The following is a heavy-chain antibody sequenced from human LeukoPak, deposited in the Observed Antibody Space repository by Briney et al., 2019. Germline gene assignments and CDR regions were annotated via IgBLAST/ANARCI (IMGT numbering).Heavy chain of an antibody. CDR1: GFTFSSYA. CDR3: AKRYRSSTSCSLFDY. CDR2: ISGSGGST. V-gene: IGHV3-23*01. Sequence: GGSLRLSCAASGFTFSSYAMSWVRQAPGKGLEWVSAISGSGGSTYYADSVKGRFTISRDNSKNTLYLQMNSLRAEDTAVYYCAKRYRSSTSCSLFDYWGQGTLVTVSS. D-gene: IGHD2-2*01. J-gene: IGHJ4*02.